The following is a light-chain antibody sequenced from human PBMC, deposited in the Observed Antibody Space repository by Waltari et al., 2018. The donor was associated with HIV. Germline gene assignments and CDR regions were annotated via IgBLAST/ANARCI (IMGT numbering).Light chain of an antibody. CDR2: DDT. Sequence: SYVLTQPPSVSMAPGKTASITCAGESIGGKSVHWYQQKSGQAPVLVIYDDTGRPSGIPERFSGSNAGSAATLAISRVEVGDEADYFCQVWDSASDHWVFGGGTKLTVL. CDR3: QVWDSASDHWV. CDR1: SIGGKS. J-gene: IGLJ3*02. V-gene: IGLV3-21*04.